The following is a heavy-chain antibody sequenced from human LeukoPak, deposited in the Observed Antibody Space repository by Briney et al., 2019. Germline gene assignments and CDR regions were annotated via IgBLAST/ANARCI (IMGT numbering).Heavy chain of an antibody. V-gene: IGHV1-69*05. D-gene: IGHD3-16*01. CDR3: ARSSRDYVWGSFDY. CDR2: IIPIFGTA. CDR1: GGTFSSYA. Sequence: SVKVSCKASGGTFSSYAISWVRQAPGQGLEWMGGIIPIFGTANSAQKFQGRVTITTDESMSTAYMELSSLRSEDTAVYYCARSSRDYVWGSFDYWGQGTLVTVSS. J-gene: IGHJ4*02.